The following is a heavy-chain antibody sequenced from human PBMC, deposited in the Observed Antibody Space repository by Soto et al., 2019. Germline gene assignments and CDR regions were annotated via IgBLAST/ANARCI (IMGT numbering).Heavy chain of an antibody. V-gene: IGHV1-69*12. CDR1: GGTFSNYA. CDR3: ARGKSTVIDFDY. CDR2: IIPVFRTP. D-gene: IGHD4-17*01. J-gene: IGHJ4*02. Sequence: QVQLVQSGAEVKKPGSSVKVSCKASGGTFSNYAINWVRQAPGQGPEWMGGIIPVFRTPNYARKFQGRVTITADEYTSTAYMELSSLRSEDTAVYYCARGKSTVIDFDYWGQGTLVTVSS.